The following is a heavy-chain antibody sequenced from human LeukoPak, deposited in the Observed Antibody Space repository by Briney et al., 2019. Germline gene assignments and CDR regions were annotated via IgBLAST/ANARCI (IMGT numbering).Heavy chain of an antibody. V-gene: IGHV3-23*01. D-gene: IGHD6-19*01. CDR1: GFTFSDYV. CDR3: AKESSGWPFDY. CDR2: ISGSGGST. Sequence: GGSLRLSCVASGFTFSDYVIHWVRQAPGKGLEWVSAISGSGGSTYYADSVKGRFTISRDNSKNTLYLQMNSLRAEDTAVYYCAKESSGWPFDYWGQGTLVTVSS. J-gene: IGHJ4*02.